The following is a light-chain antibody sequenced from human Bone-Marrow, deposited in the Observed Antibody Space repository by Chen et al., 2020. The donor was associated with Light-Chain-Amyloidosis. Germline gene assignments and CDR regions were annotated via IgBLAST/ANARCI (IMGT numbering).Light chain of an antibody. CDR3: QVWEGSSDEVV. CDR1: GIGSLK. CDR2: DDT. J-gene: IGLJ3*02. V-gene: IGLV3-21*02. Sequence: SYVLTQPPSVSVAPGQTATITCGGTGIGSLKVHWYQQKAGQAPVMVVYDDTDRPAGIPERFSGSKSGNAATLTITRVEAGDDADYYCQVWEGSSDEVVFGGGTRLTVL.